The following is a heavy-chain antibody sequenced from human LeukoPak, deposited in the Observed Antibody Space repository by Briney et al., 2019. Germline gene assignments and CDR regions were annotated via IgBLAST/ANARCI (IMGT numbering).Heavy chain of an antibody. D-gene: IGHD3-16*01. CDR2: IYSSGST. CDR1: GGSISSYY. Sequence: SETLSLTCTVSGGSISSYYWSWIRQPAGKVLEWIGRIYSSGSTNYNPSLKSRVTMSVDTSKNQFSLNLSSVTAADTAVYYCARAPTREGGGALFDYWGQGTLVTVSS. CDR3: ARAPTREGGGALFDY. V-gene: IGHV4-4*07. J-gene: IGHJ4*02.